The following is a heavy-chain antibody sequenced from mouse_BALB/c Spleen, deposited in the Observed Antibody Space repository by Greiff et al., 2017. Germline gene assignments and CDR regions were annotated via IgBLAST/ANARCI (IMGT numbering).Heavy chain of an antibody. Sequence: EVQGVESGGGLVQPGGSLKLSCAASGFTFSSYTMSWVRQTPEKRLEWVAYISNGGGSTYYPDTVKGRFTISRDNAKNTLYLQMSSLKSEDTAMYYCARHNTMITTPFAYWGQGTLVTVSA. CDR1: GFTFSSYT. J-gene: IGHJ3*01. CDR2: ISNGGGST. D-gene: IGHD2-4*01. CDR3: ARHNTMITTPFAY. V-gene: IGHV5-12-2*01.